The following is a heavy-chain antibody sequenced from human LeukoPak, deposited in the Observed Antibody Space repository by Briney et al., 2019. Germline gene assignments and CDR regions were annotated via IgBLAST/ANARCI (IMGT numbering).Heavy chain of an antibody. V-gene: IGHV3-30*01. J-gene: IGHJ4*02. Sequence: PGGSLRLSCAASGFTFSSYAMHWVRQAPGKGLEWVAVISYDGSNKYYADSVKGRFTISRDNSKNTLYLQMNSLRAGDTAVYYCARDSKTGVRGVIDYWGQGTLVTVSS. D-gene: IGHD3-10*01. CDR3: ARDSKTGVRGVIDY. CDR1: GFTFSSYA. CDR2: ISYDGSNK.